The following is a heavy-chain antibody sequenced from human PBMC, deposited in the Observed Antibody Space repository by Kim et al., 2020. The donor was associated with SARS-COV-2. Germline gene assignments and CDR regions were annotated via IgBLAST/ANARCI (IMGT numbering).Heavy chain of an antibody. J-gene: IGHJ4*02. V-gene: IGHV3-23*01. D-gene: IGHD4-17*01. CDR2: ISWDGTRT. Sequence: GGSLRLSCVASGFTFSTSPMGWVRQAPGEGLEWVSRISWDGTRTYYADSVKGRVTMSSDKSKNTVYLHMNSLRVEDTAVYYCAKGVTNSGFDYWGPGAQVTVSS. CDR3: AKGVTNSGFDY. CDR1: GFTFSTSP.